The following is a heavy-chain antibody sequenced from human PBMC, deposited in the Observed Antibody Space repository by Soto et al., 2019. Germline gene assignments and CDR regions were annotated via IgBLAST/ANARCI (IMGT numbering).Heavy chain of an antibody. Sequence: EVQLVESGGGLVKPGGSLRLSCAASGFTFSSYSMNWVRQAPGKGLEWVSSISSSSSYIYYADSVKGRFTISRDNAKNSLYLQMNSLRAEDTALYYCARVGGRYYYDSSGYPAKPFDYWGQGTLVTVSS. CDR2: ISSSSSYI. CDR1: GFTFSSYS. V-gene: IGHV3-21*01. J-gene: IGHJ4*02. CDR3: ARVGGRYYYDSSGYPAKPFDY. D-gene: IGHD3-22*01.